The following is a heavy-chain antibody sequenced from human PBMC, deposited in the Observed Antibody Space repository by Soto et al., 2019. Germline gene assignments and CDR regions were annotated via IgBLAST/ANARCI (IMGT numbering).Heavy chain of an antibody. Sequence: ASVKVSCKASGYTFTSYGISWVRQAPGQGLEWMGGFDPEDGETIYAQKFQGRVTMTEDTSTDTAYMELSSLRSEDTAVYYCATWDSSGYYYAPAYYFDYWGQGTLVTVSS. CDR1: GYTFTSYG. CDR3: ATWDSSGYYYAPAYYFDY. CDR2: FDPEDGET. J-gene: IGHJ4*02. D-gene: IGHD3-22*01. V-gene: IGHV1-24*01.